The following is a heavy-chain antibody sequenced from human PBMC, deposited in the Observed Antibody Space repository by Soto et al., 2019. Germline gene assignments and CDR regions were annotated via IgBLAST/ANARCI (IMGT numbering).Heavy chain of an antibody. CDR1: GFTFSTLE. CDR2: MRGAAGNT. J-gene: IGHJ4*02. V-gene: IGHV3-23*01. Sequence: SLRLSCVASGFTFSTLEMTWVRQAPGKGLEWVALMRGAAGNTFYADSVKGRFTISKDNSKNMLYLQMNSLRAEDTAVYFCVKGACLHYWGQGVMVTVPS. CDR3: VKGACLHY.